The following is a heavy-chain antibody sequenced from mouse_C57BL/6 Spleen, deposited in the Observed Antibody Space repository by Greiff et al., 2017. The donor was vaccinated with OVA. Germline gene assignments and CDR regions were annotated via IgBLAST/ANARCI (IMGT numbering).Heavy chain of an antibody. V-gene: IGHV1-82*01. J-gene: IGHJ2*01. CDR3: ARGTVVGEY. Sequence: QVQLQQSGPELVKPGASVKLSCKASGYAFSSSWMNWVKQRPGKGLEWIGRIYPGDGDTNYNGKFKGKATLTADKSSSTAYMQLSGLTSADSAVYFCARGTVVGEYWGQGTTRTGSS. D-gene: IGHD1-1*01. CDR1: GYAFSSSW. CDR2: IYPGDGDT.